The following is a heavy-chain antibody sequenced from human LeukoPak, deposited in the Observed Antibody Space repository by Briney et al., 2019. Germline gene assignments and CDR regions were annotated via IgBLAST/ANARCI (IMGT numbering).Heavy chain of an antibody. CDR1: GFTFSDYY. D-gene: IGHD6-6*01. V-gene: IGHV3-11*04. CDR2: ISSSGNTI. CDR3: ARPIAAPLSFYGMDV. Sequence: GGSLRLSCAASGFTFSDYYMTWIRQAPGKGLEWVSYISSSGNTIYFADSVKGRFTISRDNAKNSLYLQMNSLRAEDTAVYYCARPIAAPLSFYGMDVWGQGTTVTVSS. J-gene: IGHJ6*02.